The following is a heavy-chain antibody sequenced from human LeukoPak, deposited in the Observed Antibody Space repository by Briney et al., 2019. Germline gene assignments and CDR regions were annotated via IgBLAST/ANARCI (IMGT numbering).Heavy chain of an antibody. D-gene: IGHD2-15*01. Sequence: GGSLRLSCAASGFTFSTYTMYWVRHPPGKRLEWVSIIGNNGGGIHYADSVKGRFTISRDNSKNTLYLQMNSLRAEDTAVYYCAKTGGGSSTGFDYWGQGTLVTVSS. CDR2: IGNNGGGI. CDR1: GFTFSTYT. J-gene: IGHJ4*02. CDR3: AKTGGGSSTGFDY. V-gene: IGHV3-23*01.